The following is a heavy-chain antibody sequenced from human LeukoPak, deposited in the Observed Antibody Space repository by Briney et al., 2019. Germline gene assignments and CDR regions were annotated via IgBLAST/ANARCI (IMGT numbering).Heavy chain of an antibody. V-gene: IGHV3-21*04. CDR2: ISSSSSYI. Sequence: GGSLRLSCAASGFTFSSYVMHWVRQAPGKGLEWVSSISSSSSYIYYADSVKGRFTISRDNAKNSLYLQMNSLRAEDTAVYYCASLGEQWLVQYLHYWGQGTLVTVSS. CDR3: ASLGEQWLVQYLHY. D-gene: IGHD6-19*01. J-gene: IGHJ4*02. CDR1: GFTFSSYV.